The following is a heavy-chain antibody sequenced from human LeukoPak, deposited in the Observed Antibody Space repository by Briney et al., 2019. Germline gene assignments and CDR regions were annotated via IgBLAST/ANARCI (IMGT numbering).Heavy chain of an antibody. CDR2: ISGSGGST. CDR3: AKVVGWYYDVDY. V-gene: IGHV3-23*01. J-gene: IGHJ4*02. CDR1: GFTFSSYA. Sequence: RGSLRLSCAASGFTFSSYAMSWVRQAPGKGLEWVSAISGSGGSTYYADSVKGRFTISRDNSKNTLYLQMNSLRAEDTAVYYCAKVVGWYYDVDYWGQGTLVTVSS. D-gene: IGHD3-22*01.